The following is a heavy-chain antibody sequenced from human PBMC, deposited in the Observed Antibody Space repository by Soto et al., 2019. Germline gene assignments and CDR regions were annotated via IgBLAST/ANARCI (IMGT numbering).Heavy chain of an antibody. Sequence: EVQLVESGGGLVKPGGSLRLSCATSGFTFNSYTMNWVRQAPGKGLEWVASISSASSSIDFADSVKGRFTISRDNVNNSVFLQRNSLRAGDTGIYYCARYDAFKAFDLWGQGTIVTVSS. V-gene: IGHV3-21*01. CDR1: GFTFNSYT. CDR2: ISSASSSI. J-gene: IGHJ3*01. D-gene: IGHD1-1*01. CDR3: ARYDAFKAFDL.